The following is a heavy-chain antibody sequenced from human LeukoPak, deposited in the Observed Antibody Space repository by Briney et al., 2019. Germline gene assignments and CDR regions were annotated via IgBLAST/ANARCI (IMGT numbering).Heavy chain of an antibody. CDR3: AGGNSLDV. Sequence: PGRSLRLSCAVSGFLFSKSWMYWVRQAPGKGLEGVANIKSDGSGISYGDSVKGRFIISRDNAMNSLYLQMNSLRVEDTAVYFCAGGNSLDVWGKGTAVTVSS. CDR2: IKSDGSGI. J-gene: IGHJ6*04. CDR1: GFLFSKSW. D-gene: IGHD1/OR15-1a*01. V-gene: IGHV3-7*03.